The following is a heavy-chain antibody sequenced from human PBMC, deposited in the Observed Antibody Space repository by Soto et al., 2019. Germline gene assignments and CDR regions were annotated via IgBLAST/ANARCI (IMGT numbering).Heavy chain of an antibody. CDR1: GGTFSSYT. D-gene: IGHD1-26*01. V-gene: IGHV1-69*02. CDR3: ARAIVGATIMHDAFDI. J-gene: IGHJ3*02. CDR2: IIPILGIA. Sequence: QVQLVQSGAEVKKPGSSVKVSCKASGGTFSSYTISWVRQAPGQGLEWMGRIIPILGIANYAQKFQGRVTITADKSASTAYMELRSLRSEDTAVYYCARAIVGATIMHDAFDIWGQGTMVTVSS.